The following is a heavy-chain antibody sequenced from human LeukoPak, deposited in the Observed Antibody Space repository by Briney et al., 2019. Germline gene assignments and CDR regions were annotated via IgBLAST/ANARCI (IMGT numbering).Heavy chain of an antibody. D-gene: IGHD5-24*01. Sequence: SETLSLTCAVYGGSFSGYYWSWIRQPPGKGLEWIGEINHSGSTNYNPSLKSRVTMSVDTSKNQFSLKLSSVTAADTAVYYCARGPPALQRWLQKPFDYWGQGTLVTVSS. V-gene: IGHV4-34*01. J-gene: IGHJ4*02. CDR3: ARGPPALQRWLQKPFDY. CDR1: GGSFSGYY. CDR2: INHSGST.